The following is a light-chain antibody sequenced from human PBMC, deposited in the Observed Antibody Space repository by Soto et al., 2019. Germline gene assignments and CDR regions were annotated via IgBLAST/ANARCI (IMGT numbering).Light chain of an antibody. CDR1: QSISSW. CDR2: KAS. Sequence: DIQMTQSPSTLSASVGDRVTITCRASQSISSWLAWYQQKPGKAPKLLIYKASSLESGVPSRFSCSGSGTEFTLTISRLQPDDFATYDFQQYNSYWTFGQGTKVEIK. V-gene: IGKV1-5*03. CDR3: QQYNSYWT. J-gene: IGKJ1*01.